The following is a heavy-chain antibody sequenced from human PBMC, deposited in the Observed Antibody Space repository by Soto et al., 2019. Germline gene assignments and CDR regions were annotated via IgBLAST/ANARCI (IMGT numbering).Heavy chain of an antibody. D-gene: IGHD2-15*01. CDR3: ASEYCSGGSCYYYGMDV. V-gene: IGHV3-33*01. CDR2: IWYDGSNK. CDR1: GFTFSSYG. J-gene: IGHJ6*02. Sequence: QVQLVESGGGVVQPGRSLRLSCAASGFTFSSYGMHWVRQAPGKGLEWVAVIWYDGSNKYYADSVKGRFTISRDNSKNTLYLQMKSLRAEDTAVYYCASEYCSGGSCYYYGMDVWGQGTTVTVSS.